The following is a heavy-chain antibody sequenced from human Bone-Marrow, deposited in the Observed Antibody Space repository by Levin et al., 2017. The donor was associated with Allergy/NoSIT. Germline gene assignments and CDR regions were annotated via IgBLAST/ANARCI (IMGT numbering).Heavy chain of an antibody. J-gene: IGHJ4*02. CDR3: TRDRGEWGQFYFDY. D-gene: IGHD1-26*01. CDR2: ISSSSNTM. Sequence: GESLKISCAASGFTFSSYSMNWVRQAPGKGLEWISYISSSSNTMYYADSVKGRFTISRDNAKNSLFLQMSSLRAEDTAVYYCTRDRGEWGQFYFDYWGQGTLVTVSS. CDR1: GFTFSSYS. V-gene: IGHV3-48*04.